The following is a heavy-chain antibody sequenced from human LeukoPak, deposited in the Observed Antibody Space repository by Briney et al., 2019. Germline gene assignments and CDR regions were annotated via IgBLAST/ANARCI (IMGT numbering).Heavy chain of an antibody. D-gene: IGHD3-10*01. Sequence: GASVNVSCKASGYTFTGYYMHWVRQAPGQGLEWMGWINPNSGGTNYAQKFQGRVTMTRDTSISTAYMELSRLRSDDTAVYYCARDWNSELLWFGELSHPYYYYYYGMDVWGQGTTVTVSS. J-gene: IGHJ6*02. CDR1: GYTFTGYY. CDR2: INPNSGGT. CDR3: ARDWNSELLWFGELSHPYYYYYYGMDV. V-gene: IGHV1-2*02.